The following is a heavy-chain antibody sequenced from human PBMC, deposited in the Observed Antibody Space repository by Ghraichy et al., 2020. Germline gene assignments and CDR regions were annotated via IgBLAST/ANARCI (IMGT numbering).Heavy chain of an antibody. D-gene: IGHD2-2*01. CDR1: GGSISSYY. CDR2: IYDSETI. CDR3: ARSRILDF. Sequence: SETLSLTCTVSGGSISSYYWSWIRQLQGRGLGWIGNIYDSETINYNPSLKSRVTFSLDTSKNQDSLKLSSVTVTETAVYYCARSRILDFWCQGTLVTVSS. V-gene: IGHV4-59*13. J-gene: IGHJ4*02.